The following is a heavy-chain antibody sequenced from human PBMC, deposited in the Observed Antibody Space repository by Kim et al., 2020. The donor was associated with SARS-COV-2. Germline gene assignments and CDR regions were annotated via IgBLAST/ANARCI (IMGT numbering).Heavy chain of an antibody. Sequence: SETLSLTCTVSGGSISSSSYYWGWIRQPPGKGLEWIGSIYYSGSTYYNPSLKSRVTISVDTSKNQFSLKLSSVTAADTAVYYCARHRWELLPPPLYFDYWGQGTLVTVSS. D-gene: IGHD1-26*01. CDR3: ARHRWELLPPPLYFDY. J-gene: IGHJ4*02. V-gene: IGHV4-39*01. CDR2: IYYSGST. CDR1: GGSISSSSYY.